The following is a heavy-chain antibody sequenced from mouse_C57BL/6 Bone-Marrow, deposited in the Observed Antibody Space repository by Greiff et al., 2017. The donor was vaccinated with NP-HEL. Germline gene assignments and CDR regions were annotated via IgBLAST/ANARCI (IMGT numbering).Heavy chain of an antibody. CDR1: GYTFTSYW. CDR3: ARDGNYPYWYFDV. CDR2: IYPGSGST. D-gene: IGHD2-1*01. Sequence: QVQLQQSGAELVKPGASVKMSCKASGYTFTSYWITWVKQRPGQGLAWIGDIYPGSGSTNYNEKFKSKATLTVDTSSSTAYMQLSSLTSEDSAVYYCARDGNYPYWYFDVWGTGTTVTVSS. J-gene: IGHJ1*03. V-gene: IGHV1-55*01.